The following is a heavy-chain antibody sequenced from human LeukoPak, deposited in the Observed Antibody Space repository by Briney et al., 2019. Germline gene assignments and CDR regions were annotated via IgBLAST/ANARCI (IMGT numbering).Heavy chain of an antibody. CDR2: IYTSGST. Sequence: SETLSLTCTVSGGSISSYYWSWIRQLAGKGLEWIGRIYTSGSTNYNPSLKSRVTMSVDTSKNQFSLKLSSVTAADTAVYYCARSAMANYYYSMDVWGKGTTVTVSS. CDR1: GGSISSYY. J-gene: IGHJ6*04. D-gene: IGHD5-18*01. V-gene: IGHV4-4*07. CDR3: ARSAMANYYYSMDV.